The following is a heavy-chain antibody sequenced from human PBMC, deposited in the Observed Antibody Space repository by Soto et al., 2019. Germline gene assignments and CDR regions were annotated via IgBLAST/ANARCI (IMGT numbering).Heavy chain of an antibody. CDR3: AKSEWLRFGFDY. J-gene: IGHJ4*02. Sequence: PGGSLRLSCAASGFTFSSYGMHWVRQAPGKGLEWVAVISYDGSNKYYADSVKGRFTISRDNSKNTLYLQMNSLRAEDTAVYYCAKSEWLRFGFDYWGQGTLVTVSS. CDR1: GFTFSSYG. CDR2: ISYDGSNK. D-gene: IGHD5-12*01. V-gene: IGHV3-30*18.